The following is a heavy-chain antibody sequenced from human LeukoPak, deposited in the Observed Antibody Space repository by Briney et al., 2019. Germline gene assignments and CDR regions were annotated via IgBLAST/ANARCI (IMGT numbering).Heavy chain of an antibody. Sequence: PGGSLRLSCAASGFTVSSNYMSWVRQAAGKGLEWVANVNQDGSKQYYADSVKGRFTTSRDNAKNTLYLQLNSLRAEDTAVYYCARDPFYRIYGYLDYWGQGTLVTVPS. D-gene: IGHD3-10*01. CDR3: ARDPFYRIYGYLDY. CDR2: VNQDGSKQ. CDR1: GFTVSSNY. J-gene: IGHJ4*02. V-gene: IGHV3-7*01.